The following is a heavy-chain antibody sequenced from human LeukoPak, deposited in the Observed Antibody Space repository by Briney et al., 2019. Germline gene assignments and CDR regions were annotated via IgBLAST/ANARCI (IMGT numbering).Heavy chain of an antibody. V-gene: IGHV4-34*01. CDR1: GGSFSGYY. J-gene: IGHJ4*02. CDR3: ARGSSSWYGRPFDY. D-gene: IGHD6-13*01. CDR2: INHSGST. Sequence: SETLSLTCAVYGGSFSGYYWSWIRQPPGKGLGWIGEINHSGSTNYNPSLKSRVTISVDTSKNQFSLKLSSVTAADTAVYYCARGSSSWYGRPFDYWGQGTLVTVSS.